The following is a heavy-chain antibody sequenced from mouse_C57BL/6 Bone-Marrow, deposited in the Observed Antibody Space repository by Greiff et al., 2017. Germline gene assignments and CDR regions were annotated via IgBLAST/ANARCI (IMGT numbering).Heavy chain of an antibody. CDR3: TSYYYGSSYFDY. D-gene: IGHD1-1*01. CDR2: IDPENGDT. CDR1: GFNIKDDD. J-gene: IGHJ2*01. V-gene: IGHV14-4*01. Sequence: VQLQQSGAELVRPGASVKLSCTASGFNIKDDDMHWVKQRPEQGLEWIGWIDPENGDTEYASKFQGKATITADTSSNTAYLQLSSLTSEDTAVYYCTSYYYGSSYFDYWGTGTTLTVSS.